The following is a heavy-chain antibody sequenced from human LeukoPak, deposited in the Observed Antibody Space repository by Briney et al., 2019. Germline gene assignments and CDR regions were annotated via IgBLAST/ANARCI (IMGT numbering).Heavy chain of an antibody. V-gene: IGHV3-48*01. Sequence: LSLTCAAPGFTFSSFSMSWVRQSPGKGLEWVPYITLSSSVIYYADSVRGRFTISRDNAKNSLYLQMNSLRAEDTAVYYCARGLQPDYWGQGTLVTVSS. CDR1: GFTFSSFS. D-gene: IGHD2-15*01. CDR2: ITLSSSVI. J-gene: IGHJ4*02. CDR3: ARGLQPDY.